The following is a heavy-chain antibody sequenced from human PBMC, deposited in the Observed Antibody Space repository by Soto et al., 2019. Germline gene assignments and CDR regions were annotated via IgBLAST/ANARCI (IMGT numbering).Heavy chain of an antibody. V-gene: IGHV4-4*07. CDR2: IYTDGTT. D-gene: IGHD2-15*01. CDR1: GDSISDYFY. J-gene: IGHJ4*02. CDR3: AREVRGGFTGIFDQ. Sequence: QVQLQGSGPGQVKPSETLSLTYTVSGDSISDYFYWSWIRQPAGKGLEWIGRIYTDGTTKYNPSLKRRVTLSLDKSKNQFSLRLSSVTAADTAVYYCAREVRGGFTGIFDQWGRGSRVTVSS.